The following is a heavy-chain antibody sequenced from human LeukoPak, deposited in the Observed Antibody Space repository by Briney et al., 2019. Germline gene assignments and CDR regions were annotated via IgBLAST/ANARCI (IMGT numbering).Heavy chain of an antibody. CDR3: TRHGSGSYYFSYYYMDV. Sequence: GGSLKLSCAASGFTFSGSAMHWVRQASGKGLEWVGRIRSKANSYATAYVASVKGRFTISRDDSKNTAYLQMNSLKTEDTAVYYCTRHGSGSYYFSYYYMDVWGKGTTVTVSS. CDR1: GFTFSGSA. V-gene: IGHV3-73*01. J-gene: IGHJ6*03. D-gene: IGHD1-26*01. CDR2: IRSKANSYAT.